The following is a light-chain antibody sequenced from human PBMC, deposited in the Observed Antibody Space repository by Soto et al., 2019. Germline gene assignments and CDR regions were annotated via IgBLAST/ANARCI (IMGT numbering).Light chain of an antibody. Sequence: DIQITQSPSSLSASVGEKVTHNCQASQDISNHLIWYQQKPGKAPKFLIYDASNLETGVPSRFSGSGSGTDFTFSISSLQPEDVATYFCQQSHILPRTFGPGTKVGIK. CDR3: QQSHILPRT. CDR2: DAS. CDR1: QDISNH. J-gene: IGKJ3*01. V-gene: IGKV1-33*01.